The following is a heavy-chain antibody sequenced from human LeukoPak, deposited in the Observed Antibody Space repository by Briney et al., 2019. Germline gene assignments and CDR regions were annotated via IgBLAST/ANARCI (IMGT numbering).Heavy chain of an antibody. V-gene: IGHV1-18*01. D-gene: IGHD3-9*01. Sequence: ASVKVSCKASGYTFTSYGISWVRQAPGQGLEWMGWISAYNGNTNYAQKLQGRVTMTTDTSTSTAYMELRSLRSDDTAVYYCALSFNYDILTAYQWFDYWGQGTLVTVSS. J-gene: IGHJ4*02. CDR1: GYTFTSYG. CDR3: ALSFNYDILTAYQWFDY. CDR2: ISAYNGNT.